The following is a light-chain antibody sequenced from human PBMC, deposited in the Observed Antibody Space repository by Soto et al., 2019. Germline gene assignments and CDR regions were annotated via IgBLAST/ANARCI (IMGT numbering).Light chain of an antibody. CDR1: QSVTSTH. CDR2: AAS. V-gene: IGKV3-20*01. CDR3: QQYGSSPWT. Sequence: EIVLTQSPGTLSLSPGERATLSCRASQSVTSTHLAWYQQKPGQPPSLLIYAASSRATGIPDRFSGSGSGTGFTLTISRLEPEDFAVYYCQQYGSSPWTFGQGTKVEIK. J-gene: IGKJ1*01.